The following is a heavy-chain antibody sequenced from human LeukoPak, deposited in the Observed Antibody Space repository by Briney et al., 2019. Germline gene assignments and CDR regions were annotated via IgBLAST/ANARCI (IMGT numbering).Heavy chain of an antibody. CDR3: AKARSAGLDPEYFQH. CDR2: ISGSGGST. V-gene: IGHV3-23*01. D-gene: IGHD1-26*01. CDR1: GFTFSTSS. Sequence: PGGSLRLSCAASGFTFSTSSMSWVRQAPGKGLEWVSAISGSGGSTYYADSVKGRFTISRDNSKNTLYLQMNSLRAEDTAVYYCAKARSAGLDPEYFQHWGQGTLVTVSS. J-gene: IGHJ1*01.